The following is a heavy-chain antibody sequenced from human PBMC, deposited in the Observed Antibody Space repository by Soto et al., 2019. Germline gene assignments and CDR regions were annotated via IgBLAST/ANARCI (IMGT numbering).Heavy chain of an antibody. Sequence: GGSLRLSCAASGFTFSSYAMSWVRQAPGKGLEWVSAISGSGGSTYYADSVKGRFTISRDNSKNTLYLQMNSLRAEDTAVYYCAKDPVELPLTSFYYYYGMDVWGQGTTVTVSS. CDR3: AKDPVELPLTSFYYYYGMDV. CDR2: ISGSGGST. CDR1: GFTFSSYA. V-gene: IGHV3-23*01. J-gene: IGHJ6*02. D-gene: IGHD1-26*01.